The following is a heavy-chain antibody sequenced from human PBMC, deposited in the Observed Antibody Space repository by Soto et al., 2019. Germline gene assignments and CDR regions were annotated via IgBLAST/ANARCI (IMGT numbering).Heavy chain of an antibody. J-gene: IGHJ6*02. D-gene: IGHD3-3*01. CDR3: ARVNDFWSGPDSDYYSGMDV. CDR1: GDSISSGGYY. V-gene: IGHV4-31*03. CDR2: IYYSGST. Sequence: PSETLSLTCTVSGDSISSGGYYWSWIRQHPGKGLEWIGYIYYSGSTYYNPSLKSRVTISVDTSKNQFSLKLSSVTAADTAVYYCARVNDFWSGPDSDYYSGMDVWGQGTTVTVSS.